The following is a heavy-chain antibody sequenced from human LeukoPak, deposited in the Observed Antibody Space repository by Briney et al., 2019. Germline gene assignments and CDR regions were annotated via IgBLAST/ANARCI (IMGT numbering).Heavy chain of an antibody. J-gene: IGHJ4*02. D-gene: IGHD5-18*01. CDR1: GYSISSGYH. CDR2: IYHSGST. Sequence: PSETLSLTCAVSGYSISSGYHWGWIRQPPGKGLEWIGSIYHSGSTYYNPSLKSRVTISVDTSKNQFSLKLSSVTAADTAVYYCARGAGGLQLWPGDYWGQGTLVTVSS. CDR3: ARGAGGLQLWPGDY. V-gene: IGHV4-38-2*01.